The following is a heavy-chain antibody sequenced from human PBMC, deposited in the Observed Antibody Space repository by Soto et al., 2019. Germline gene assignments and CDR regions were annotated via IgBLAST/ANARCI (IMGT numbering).Heavy chain of an antibody. J-gene: IGHJ4*02. D-gene: IGHD2-2*01. CDR1: GFTFSSYW. Sequence: EVQLVESGGGLVQPGGSLRLSCAASGFTFSSYWMSWVRQAPGKGLEWVADIKQDGSEKNYMDSMKGRFTISRDNAENSLYVQMSPLIAEDTAVYVCARLLGPAQFDSWGQGTLVTVSS. CDR2: IKQDGSEK. CDR3: ARLLGPAQFDS. V-gene: IGHV3-7*01.